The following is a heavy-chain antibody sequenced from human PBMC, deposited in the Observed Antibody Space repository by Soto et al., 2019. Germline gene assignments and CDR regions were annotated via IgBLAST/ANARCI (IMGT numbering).Heavy chain of an antibody. Sequence: ASVKVSCKASGYTFTSYAMHWVRQAPGQRLEWMGWINAGNGNTKYSQKFQGRVTITRDTSASTAYMELSSLRSEDTAVYYCASQEKHCSGGSCYFYSLYYYYGMDVWGKGTTVTVSS. CDR1: GYTFTSYA. D-gene: IGHD2-15*01. V-gene: IGHV1-3*01. CDR2: INAGNGNT. CDR3: ASQEKHCSGGSCYFYSLYYYYGMDV. J-gene: IGHJ6*04.